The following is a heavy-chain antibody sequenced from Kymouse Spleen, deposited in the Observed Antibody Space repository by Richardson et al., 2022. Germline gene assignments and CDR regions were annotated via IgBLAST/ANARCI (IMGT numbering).Heavy chain of an antibody. Sequence: QVQLVESGGGVVQPGRSLRLSCAASGFTFSSYGMHWVRQAPGKGLEWVAVISYDGSNKYYADSVKGRFTISRDNSKNTLYLQMNSLRAEDTAVYYCAKGTGTTFDPWGQGTLVTVSS. CDR3: AKGTGTTFDP. CDR2: ISYDGSNK. J-gene: IGHJ5*02. D-gene: IGHD1-7*01. CDR1: GFTFSSYG. V-gene: IGHV3-30*18.